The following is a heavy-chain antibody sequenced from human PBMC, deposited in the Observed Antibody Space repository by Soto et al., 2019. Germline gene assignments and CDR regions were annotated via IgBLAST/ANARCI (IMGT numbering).Heavy chain of an antibody. V-gene: IGHV3-23*01. D-gene: IGHD2-15*01. J-gene: IGHJ2*01. CDR2: INNSGGDT. CDR1: GFTLSSYA. CDR3: AKDSDYRDRIFRYFYL. Sequence: EVQLLESGGGLVQPGGSLRLSCAASGFTLSSYAMSWVRQAPGKGLEGVSVINNSGGDTYYADSVKGRFAISRDSSKNTLYLQMNSLRAEDTAVYYCAKDSDYRDRIFRYFYLWGRGTRVTVSS.